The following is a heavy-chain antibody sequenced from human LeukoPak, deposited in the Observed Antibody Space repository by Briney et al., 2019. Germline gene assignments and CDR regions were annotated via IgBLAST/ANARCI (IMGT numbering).Heavy chain of an antibody. CDR2: IIPIFGTA. J-gene: IGHJ6*03. V-gene: IGHV1-69*06. Sequence: GASVKVPCKASGGTFSSYAISWVRQAPGQGLEWMGGIIPIFGTANYAQKFQGRVTITADKSTSTAYMELSSLRSEDTAVYYCAGDSVVTAGNYYYMDVWGKGTTVTVSS. D-gene: IGHD2-21*02. CDR3: AGDSVVTAGNYYYMDV. CDR1: GGTFSSYA.